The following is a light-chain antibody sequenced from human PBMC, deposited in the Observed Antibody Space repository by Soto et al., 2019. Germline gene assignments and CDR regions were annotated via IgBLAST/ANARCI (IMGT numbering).Light chain of an antibody. CDR2: GAS. V-gene: IGKV3-20*01. CDR1: QSVSSNY. J-gene: IGKJ1*01. CDR3: QDYGSSRT. Sequence: EIVLTQSPGTLSLSPGERATLSCRASQSVSSNYLAWDQQKPGQAPRLLIYGASSRATGIPDRFSGSGSGTDFTLTISRLEPEDFAVYYCQDYGSSRTFGQGTRVEIK.